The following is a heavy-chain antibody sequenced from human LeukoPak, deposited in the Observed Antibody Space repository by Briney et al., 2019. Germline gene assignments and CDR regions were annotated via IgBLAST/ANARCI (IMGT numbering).Heavy chain of an antibody. J-gene: IGHJ4*02. CDR3: EGTYYYDSSDDY. CDR1: GFTFSTYW. V-gene: IGHV3-74*01. D-gene: IGHD3-22*01. Sequence: PGGSLRLSCAASGFTFSTYWMHWVRQAPGEGLVWVSSVSGDGNNTRYADSVRGRFTISRDNAKNTLYLQMNSLRAEDTAVYYCEGTYYYDSSDDYWGQGTLVTVSS. CDR2: VSGDGNNT.